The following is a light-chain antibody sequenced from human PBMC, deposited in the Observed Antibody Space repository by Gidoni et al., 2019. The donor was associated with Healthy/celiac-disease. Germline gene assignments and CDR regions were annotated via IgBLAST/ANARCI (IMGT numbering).Light chain of an antibody. V-gene: IGKV4-1*01. CDR2: WSS. CDR1: QSVLYSSKNKNY. J-gene: IGKJ2*01. Sequence: DIVMTQSPDFLAGSLGEKATINCKSSQSVLYSSKNKNYLDWYQEKPGQPPKLLIYWSSPRESGVPDRFSGSGSGTDFTLTISSLQAEDVAVYYCQQYYSTPYTFGQXTKLEIK. CDR3: QQYYSTPYT.